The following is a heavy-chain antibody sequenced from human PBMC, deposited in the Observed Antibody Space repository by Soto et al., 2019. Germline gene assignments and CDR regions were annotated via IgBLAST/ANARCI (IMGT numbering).Heavy chain of an antibody. J-gene: IGHJ4*02. D-gene: IGHD3-22*01. CDR1: GFTFSSYG. V-gene: IGHV3-30*18. CDR2: ISYDGSNK. Sequence: PGGSLRLSCAASGFTFSSYGMHWVRQAPGKGLEWVAVISYDGSNKYYADSVKGRFTISRDNSKNTLYLQMNSLRAEDTAVCYCAKDSYYYDSSGYYSDWGQGTLVTVSS. CDR3: AKDSYYYDSSGYYSD.